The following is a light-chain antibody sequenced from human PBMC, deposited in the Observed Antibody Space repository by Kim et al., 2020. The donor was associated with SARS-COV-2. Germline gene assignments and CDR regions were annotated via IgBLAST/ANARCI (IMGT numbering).Light chain of an antibody. V-gene: IGKV6-21*01. Sequence: SVTPKEKVTITCRASYSIGSSLHWYQQKPGQSPKLLIKYASQSFSGVPSRFSGSGSGTDFTLTINSLEAEDAATYYCQQSGSLPHTFGQGTKLEI. CDR3: QQSGSLPHT. CDR1: YSIGSS. CDR2: YAS. J-gene: IGKJ2*01.